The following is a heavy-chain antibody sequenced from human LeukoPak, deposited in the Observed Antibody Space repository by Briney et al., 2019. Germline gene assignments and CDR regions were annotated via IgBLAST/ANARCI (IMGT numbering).Heavy chain of an antibody. CDR2: INHSGST. Sequence: SETLSLTCAVYGGSFRGYYWSWIRQPPGKGLEWIGEINHSGSTNYNPSLKSRVTISVDTSKNQFSLKLSSVTAADTAVYYCASTRRDGSGSYYYYYYYMDVWGKGTTVTVSS. V-gene: IGHV4-34*01. CDR3: ASTRRDGSGSYYYYYYYMDV. CDR1: GGSFRGYY. D-gene: IGHD3-10*01. J-gene: IGHJ6*03.